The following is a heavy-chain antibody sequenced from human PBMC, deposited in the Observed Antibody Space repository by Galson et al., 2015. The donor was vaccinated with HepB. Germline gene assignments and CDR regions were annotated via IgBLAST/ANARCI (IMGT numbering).Heavy chain of an antibody. J-gene: IGHJ4*02. Sequence: SLRLSCAASGFTFSSYGMHWVRQAPGKGLEWVAVISYDGSNKYYADSVKGRFTISRDNSKNTLYLQMNSLRADDTAVYYCAKDAGGLTYYFDYWGQGTLVTVSS. V-gene: IGHV3-30*18. CDR3: AKDAGGLTYYFDY. CDR1: GFTFSSYG. D-gene: IGHD3-16*01. CDR2: ISYDGSNK.